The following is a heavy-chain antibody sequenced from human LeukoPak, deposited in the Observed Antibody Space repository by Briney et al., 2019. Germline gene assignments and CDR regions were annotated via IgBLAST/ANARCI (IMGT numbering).Heavy chain of an antibody. CDR2: IYHSGSV. V-gene: IGHV4-59*01. D-gene: IGHD3-10*01. CDR1: GGSISNYY. Sequence: PSETLSLTCTVSGGSISNYYWSWIRQPPGKGLEWIGYIYHSGSVNYNPSLKSRVTISVDTTNNQFPLKLNSVTAADTAVYYCARGGGFGSPPAYWGQGTLVTVSS. CDR3: ARGGGFGSPPAY. J-gene: IGHJ4*02.